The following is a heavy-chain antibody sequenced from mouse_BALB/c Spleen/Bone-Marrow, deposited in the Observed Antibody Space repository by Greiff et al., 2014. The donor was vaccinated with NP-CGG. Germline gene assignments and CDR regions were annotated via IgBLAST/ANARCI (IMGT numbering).Heavy chain of an antibody. CDR1: GFTFTSYW. Sequence: QVQLQQSGAELVKPGASVKLSCKASGFTFTSYWMHWVKQRPGQGLEWIGEINPSNGRPNYNGKLKYKATLTVDKSSSTAYMHLSSLRSEDSAVYYCARTIATLYYAMDYWGQGTSVTVSS. J-gene: IGHJ4*01. CDR3: ARTIATLYYAMDY. V-gene: IGHV1S81*02. CDR2: INPSNGRP.